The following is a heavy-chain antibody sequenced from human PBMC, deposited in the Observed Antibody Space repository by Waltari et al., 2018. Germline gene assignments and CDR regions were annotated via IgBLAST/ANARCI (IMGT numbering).Heavy chain of an antibody. D-gene: IGHD4-17*01. CDR2: IKSKTDGGTT. CDR1: GFTFSNAW. J-gene: IGHJ4*02. V-gene: IGHV3-15*01. CDR3: ASSLYGDYTQIWGRVFDY. Sequence: EVQLVESGGGLVKPGGSLRLSCAASGFTFSNAWMSWVRQAPGKGLEWVGRIKSKTDGGTTDYAAPVKGRFTISRDDSKNTLYLQMNSLRVEDTAVYYCASSLYGDYTQIWGRVFDYWGQGTLVTVSS.